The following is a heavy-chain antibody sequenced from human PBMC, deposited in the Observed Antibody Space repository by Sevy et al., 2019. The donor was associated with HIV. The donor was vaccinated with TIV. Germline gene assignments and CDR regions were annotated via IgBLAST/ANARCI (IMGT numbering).Heavy chain of an antibody. CDR1: GFTFDDFG. CDR3: AREKSCGGACYHFDN. CDR2: NWDGGST. D-gene: IGHD2-21*02. J-gene: IGHJ4*02. V-gene: IGHV3-20*04. Sequence: GGSLRLSCAASGFTFDDFGMSWVRHAPGKGLEWVANWDGGSTTYADSVKGRLTISRDNAKNSLGLQMNSLRADDTALYYCAREKSCGGACYHFDNWGQGTLVTVSS.